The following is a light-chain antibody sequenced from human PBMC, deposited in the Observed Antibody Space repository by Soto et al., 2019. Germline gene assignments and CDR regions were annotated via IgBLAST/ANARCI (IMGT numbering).Light chain of an antibody. Sequence: IRMTQSPSSLSASTGDRVTITCLSRQGIGNYLAWYQQKPGKVPKLLIYAASTLQSGVPSRFSGSGSGTHFALTISSLQPEDVATYYCQKYNSAPPFGQGTRLENK. J-gene: IGKJ5*01. CDR3: QKYNSAPP. CDR2: AAS. CDR1: QGIGNY. V-gene: IGKV1-27*01.